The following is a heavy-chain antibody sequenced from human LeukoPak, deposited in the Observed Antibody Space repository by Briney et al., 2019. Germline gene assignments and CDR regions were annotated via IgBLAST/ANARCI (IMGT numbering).Heavy chain of an antibody. Sequence: GGSLRLSCAASGFTFSDYYMSWIRQAPGKGLEWVSYISSSSSYTNYADSVKGRFTISRDNAKNSLYLQMNSLRAEDTAVYYCARVICGGDCYWPTYFDYWGQGTLVTASS. CDR1: GFTFSDYY. V-gene: IGHV3-11*05. D-gene: IGHD2-21*02. J-gene: IGHJ4*02. CDR3: ARVICGGDCYWPTYFDY. CDR2: ISSSSSYT.